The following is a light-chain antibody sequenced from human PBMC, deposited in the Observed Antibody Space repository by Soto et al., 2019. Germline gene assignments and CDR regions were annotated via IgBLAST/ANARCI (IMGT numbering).Light chain of an antibody. CDR3: QRFNSDPPT. CDR1: QSLTTD. J-gene: IGKJ1*01. V-gene: IGKV3-15*01. Sequence: EIVMTQSPATLSLSPGERATLSCRASQSLTTDLAWYQQKPGQPPRLLIYGASTRATDFPARFSGSGSGTDFTLTISSLQPEDVATYYCQRFNSDPPTFGQGTRWIS. CDR2: GAS.